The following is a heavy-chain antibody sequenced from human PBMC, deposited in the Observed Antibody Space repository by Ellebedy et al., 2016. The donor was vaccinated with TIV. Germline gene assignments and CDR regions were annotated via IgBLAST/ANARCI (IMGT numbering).Heavy chain of an antibody. J-gene: IGHJ4*02. V-gene: IGHV1-69*13. CDR1: GGTFSSYA. D-gene: IGHD2-21*02. CDR2: IIPIFGTA. CDR3: ARVRGAYCGGDCYSDLAY. Sequence: SVKVSCXASGGTFSSYAISWVRQAPGQGLEWMGGIIPIFGTANYAQKFQGRVTITADESTSTAYMELSSLRSEDTAVYYCARVRGAYCGGDCYSDLAYWGQGTLVTVSS.